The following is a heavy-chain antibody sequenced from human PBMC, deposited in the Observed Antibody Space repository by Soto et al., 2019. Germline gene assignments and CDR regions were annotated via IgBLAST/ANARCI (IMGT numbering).Heavy chain of an antibody. J-gene: IGHJ6*02. CDR2: ISCSGTST. Sequence: PGGSLRLSCAASGLNFNSYSMSWVRQAPGKGPEWLTGISCSGTSTKYADPVKGRFTISRDNYKNTLNLQMNSLRAEDTAIYYCATTLTTSIYYYYGCAIWGQGSTVTVAS. V-gene: IGHV3-23*01. CDR1: GLNFNSYS. D-gene: IGHD4-17*01. CDR3: ATTLTTSIYYYYGCAI.